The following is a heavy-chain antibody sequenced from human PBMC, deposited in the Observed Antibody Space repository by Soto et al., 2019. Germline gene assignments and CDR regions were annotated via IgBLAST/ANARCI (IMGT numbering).Heavy chain of an antibody. CDR3: ARDLSGWYAFDY. D-gene: IGHD6-19*01. V-gene: IGHV3-53*01. CDR2: IYSGGST. J-gene: IGHJ4*02. Sequence: GASVKVSCAASGFTVSSNYMSWVRQAPGKGLEWVSVIYSGGSTYYADSVKGRFTISRDNSKNTLYLQMNSLRAEDTAVYYCARDLSGWYAFDYWGQGSLVTVSS. CDR1: GFTVSSNY.